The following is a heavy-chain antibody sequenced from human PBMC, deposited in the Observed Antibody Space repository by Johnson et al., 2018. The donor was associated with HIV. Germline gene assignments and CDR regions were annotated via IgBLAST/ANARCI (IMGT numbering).Heavy chain of an antibody. J-gene: IGHJ3*02. V-gene: IGHV3-30*04. CDR3: ASYSCSDAFDI. CDR2: ISYDGSNK. CDR1: GFTFSSYA. D-gene: IGHD6-6*01. Sequence: QVRLVESGGGVVQPGRSLRLSCAASGFTFSSYAMHWVRQAPGKGLEWVAVISYDGSNKYYADSVKGRFTISRDNSKNTLYLQMNSLRAEDTAVYYCASYSCSDAFDIWGQGTMVTVSS.